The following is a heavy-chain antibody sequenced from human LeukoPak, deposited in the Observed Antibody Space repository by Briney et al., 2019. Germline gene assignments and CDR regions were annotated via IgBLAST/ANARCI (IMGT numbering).Heavy chain of an antibody. J-gene: IGHJ4*02. CDR2: IKKDGSDK. Sequence: PGGSLRLSCAASGFTFRDYWMSWVRQAPGKGLEWVANIKKDGSDKYYVDSVKGRSTVSRDNAKNSLYLQMNSLRAEDTAVYYCLHYDSGSVWGQGTPVTVSS. CDR3: LHYDSGSV. CDR1: GFTFRDYW. V-gene: IGHV3-7*01. D-gene: IGHD3-10*01.